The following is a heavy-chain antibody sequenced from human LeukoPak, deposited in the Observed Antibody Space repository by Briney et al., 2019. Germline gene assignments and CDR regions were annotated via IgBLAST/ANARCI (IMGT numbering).Heavy chain of an antibody. Sequence: KNGESLKISCKTSGYSFTTYWIGWVRQMPGKGLEWMGLIYPGDSDTRYGPSFQGQVTISADRSISTAYLQWNSLKASDTAIYFCARQPHRAGGPLRSFDIWGQGTMVTVSS. V-gene: IGHV5-51*01. D-gene: IGHD1-26*01. CDR3: ARQPHRAGGPLRSFDI. CDR1: GYSFTTYW. CDR2: IYPGDSDT. J-gene: IGHJ3*02.